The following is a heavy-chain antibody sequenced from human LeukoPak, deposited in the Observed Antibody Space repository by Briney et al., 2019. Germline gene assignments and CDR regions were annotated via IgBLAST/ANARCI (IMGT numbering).Heavy chain of an antibody. V-gene: IGHV3-30*18. CDR3: AKSVGAQPGFDF. CDR1: GFSFSSHG. Sequence: GGSLRLSCAASGFSFSSHGMHWVRQAPGKGLEWVAVISFDGSNNAYLDSVKGRFTISRDNSKNTLYLHMNSLKAEDTAVYYCAKSVGAQPGFDFWGQGTLVTVSS. J-gene: IGHJ4*02. D-gene: IGHD6-6*01. CDR2: ISFDGSNN.